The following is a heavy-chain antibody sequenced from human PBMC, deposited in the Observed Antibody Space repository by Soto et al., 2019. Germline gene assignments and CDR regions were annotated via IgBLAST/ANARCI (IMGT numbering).Heavy chain of an antibody. D-gene: IGHD6-19*01. CDR1: GACISTYY. CDR2: IYYSGST. V-gene: IGHV4-59*01. Sequence: EILSLTCTVAGACISTYYWSWIRQPPGKGLEWIGYIYYSGSTSYNPSLKSRVTISVDTSKNQFSLKLRSVTAADTAVYYCASERSSGWDQGYGMDVWGQGTTVTVSS. CDR3: ASERSSGWDQGYGMDV. J-gene: IGHJ6*02.